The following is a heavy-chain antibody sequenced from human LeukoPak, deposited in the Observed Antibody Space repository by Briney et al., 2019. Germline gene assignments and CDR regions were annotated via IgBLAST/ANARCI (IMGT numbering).Heavy chain of an antibody. V-gene: IGHV3-23*01. CDR3: AKDIPHNWFDP. Sequence: GGSLRLSCAASGFTFSSYSMSWVRLAPGKGLEWVSAISGSGGSTYYADSVKGRFTISRDNSKNTMYLQMNSLRADDTAVYYCAKDIPHNWFDPWGQGTLVTVSS. CDR1: GFTFSSYS. J-gene: IGHJ5*02. D-gene: IGHD2-21*01. CDR2: ISGSGGST.